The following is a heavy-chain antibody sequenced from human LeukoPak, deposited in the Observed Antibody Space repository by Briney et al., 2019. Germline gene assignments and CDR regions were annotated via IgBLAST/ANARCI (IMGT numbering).Heavy chain of an antibody. CDR2: IYPGDSDT. CDR3: AREGTTGGYYDY. D-gene: IGHD1-7*01. J-gene: IGHJ4*02. CDR1: GYSFTTYW. Sequence: GESLKISCKGSGYSFTTYWIGWVRQMPGKGLEWMGIIYPGDSDTRYSPSLQGQVTISVDKSITTAYVQWSSLKASDSAMYYCAREGTTGGYYDYWGQGTLVTVSS. V-gene: IGHV5-51*01.